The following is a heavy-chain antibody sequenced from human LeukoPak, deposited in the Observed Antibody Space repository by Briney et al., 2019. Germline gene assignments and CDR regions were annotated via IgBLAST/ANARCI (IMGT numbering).Heavy chain of an antibody. CDR3: ASQDVSLFPDDY. V-gene: IGHV3-30*03. D-gene: IGHD1-14*01. J-gene: IGHJ4*02. Sequence: GGSLRLSCAASGFTFSSYGMHWVRQAPGKGLEWVAVISYDGSNKYYADSVKGRFTISRDNSKNTLYLQMNSLRSEDTALYYCASQDVSLFPDDYWGQGTLVTVSS. CDR1: GFTFSSYG. CDR2: ISYDGSNK.